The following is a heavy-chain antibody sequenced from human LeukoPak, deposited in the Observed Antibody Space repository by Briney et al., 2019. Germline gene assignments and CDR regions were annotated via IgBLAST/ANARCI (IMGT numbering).Heavy chain of an antibody. CDR1: GGSISSSSYY. Sequence: SETLSLTCTVSGGSISSSSYYWGWIRQPPGKGLEWIGSIYYSGSTYYNPSLKSRVTISVDTSKNQFSLKLSSVTAADTAVYYCARQVDRLPIDYWGQGTLVTVSS. V-gene: IGHV4-39*01. D-gene: IGHD1-14*01. CDR3: ARQVDRLPIDY. J-gene: IGHJ4*02. CDR2: IYYSGST.